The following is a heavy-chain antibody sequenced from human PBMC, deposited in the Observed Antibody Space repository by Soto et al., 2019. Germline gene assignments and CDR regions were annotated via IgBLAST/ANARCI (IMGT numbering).Heavy chain of an antibody. V-gene: IGHV1-3*01. CDR2: INAGNGNT. CDR1: GYTFNSYT. Sequence: ASVKVSCKASGYTFNSYTIHWVRQAPGQRLEWMGWINAGNGNTEYSQKFQGRVTITRDTSASTAYMEQSSLRSEDTAVYYCARESNDYVWGSYRRKFDYWGQGTLVTVSS. CDR3: ARESNDYVWGSYRRKFDY. D-gene: IGHD3-16*02. J-gene: IGHJ4*02.